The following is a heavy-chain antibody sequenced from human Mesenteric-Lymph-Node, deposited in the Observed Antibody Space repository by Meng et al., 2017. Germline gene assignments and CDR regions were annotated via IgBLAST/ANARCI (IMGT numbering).Heavy chain of an antibody. D-gene: IGHD4-17*01. CDR2: IIPIFGTA. Sequence: SVKVSCKASGGTFSSYAISWVRQAPGQGLEWMGGIIPIFGTANYAQKFQGGVTITADKSTSTAYMELSSLRSEDTAVYYCAREGLSYGDYMQEYYFDYWGQGTLVTVSS. J-gene: IGHJ4*02. V-gene: IGHV1-69*06. CDR1: GGTFSSYA. CDR3: AREGLSYGDYMQEYYFDY.